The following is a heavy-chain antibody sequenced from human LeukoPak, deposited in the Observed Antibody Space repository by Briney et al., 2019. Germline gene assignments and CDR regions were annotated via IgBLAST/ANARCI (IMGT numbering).Heavy chain of an antibody. CDR3: AKGLLVYYYDSSGPDY. D-gene: IGHD3-22*01. CDR1: GFTFSSYA. J-gene: IGHJ4*02. Sequence: GGSLRLSCAASGFTFSSYAMSWVRQAPGKGLEWVSAISGSGGSTYYADSVKGRFTISRDNSKNTLYLQMNSLRAEDTAVYYCAKGLLVYYYDSSGPDYWGQGTLVTVSS. CDR2: ISGSGGST. V-gene: IGHV3-23*01.